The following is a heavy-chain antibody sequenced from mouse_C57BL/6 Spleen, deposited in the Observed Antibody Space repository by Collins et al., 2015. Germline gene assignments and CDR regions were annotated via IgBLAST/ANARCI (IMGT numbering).Heavy chain of an antibody. J-gene: IGHJ4*01. V-gene: IGHV1-82*01. Sequence: SSSWMNWVKQMPGEGLEWIGRIYPGNGDTYNNGKFKGKATLTADKSSSTAYMQLSSLTSEDSAVYFCTRIYDGYPYAMDYWGQGTSVTVSS. CDR3: TRIYDGYPYAMDY. CDR2: IYPGNGDT. CDR1: SSSW. D-gene: IGHD2-3*01.